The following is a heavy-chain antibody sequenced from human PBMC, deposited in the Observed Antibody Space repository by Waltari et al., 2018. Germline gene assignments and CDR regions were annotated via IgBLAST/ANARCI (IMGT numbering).Heavy chain of an antibody. CDR3: ARAPSFHYGVFSVPLTLDY. CDR1: GESFSDHF. Sequence: QVQLNQWGAGVLKPSETLSLTCAVYGESFSDHFWTWIRQPPGKGLEWIGQMNHRGSGTYNPSLKNRVTISVDTSMNQFSLMMTSLTAADTAVYYCARAPSFHYGVFSVPLTLDYWSQGTMVLVSS. CDR2: MNHRGSG. V-gene: IGHV4-34*01. J-gene: IGHJ3*01. D-gene: IGHD4-17*01.